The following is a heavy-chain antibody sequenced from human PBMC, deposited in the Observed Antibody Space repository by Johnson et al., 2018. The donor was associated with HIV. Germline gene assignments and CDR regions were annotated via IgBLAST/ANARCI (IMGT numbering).Heavy chain of an antibody. Sequence: VQLVESGGGVVRPGGSLRLSCPASGFTFSSYWMNWVRQAPGKGLEWVANIKQDGSEKYYADSVKGRFTISRENSKNTLYLQMNSLRAEDTAVYYCARDLDLREDLAFDIWGQGTMVTVSS. J-gene: IGHJ3*02. CDR2: IKQDGSEK. CDR3: ARDLDLREDLAFDI. V-gene: IGHV3-7*01. D-gene: IGHD1-1*01. CDR1: GFTFSSYW.